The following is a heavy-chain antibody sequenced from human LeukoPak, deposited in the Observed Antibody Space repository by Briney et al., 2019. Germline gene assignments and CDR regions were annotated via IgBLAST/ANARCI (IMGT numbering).Heavy chain of an antibody. V-gene: IGHV3-23*01. CDR1: GFTFSSYA. CDR2: ISGSGGST. CDR3: AKDSRVVIKGLYYYYYMDV. Sequence: GGSLRLSCAASGFTFSSYAMSWVRQAPGKGLEWVSAISGSGGSTYYADSVKGRFTISRDNSKNTLYLQMNSLRAEDTAVYYCAKDSRVVIKGLYYYYYMDVWGKGTTVTVSS. J-gene: IGHJ6*03. D-gene: IGHD3-3*01.